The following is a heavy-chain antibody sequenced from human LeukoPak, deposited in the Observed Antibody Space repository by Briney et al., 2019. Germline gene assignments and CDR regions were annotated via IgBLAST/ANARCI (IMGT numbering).Heavy chain of an antibody. CDR1: GFTFSSYA. CDR2: ISGSGGST. Sequence: HPGGSLRLSCAAAGFTFSSYAMSWVRQAPGKGLEWVSAISGSGGSTYYADSVKGRFTISRDNSKNTLYLQMNSLRAEDTAVYYCAKVPLMGATTYYFDYWGQGTLVTVSS. D-gene: IGHD1-26*01. V-gene: IGHV3-23*01. J-gene: IGHJ4*02. CDR3: AKVPLMGATTYYFDY.